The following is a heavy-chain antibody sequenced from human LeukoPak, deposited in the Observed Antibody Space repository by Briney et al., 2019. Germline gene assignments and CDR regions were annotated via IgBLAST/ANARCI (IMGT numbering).Heavy chain of an antibody. CDR2: IYYSGST. J-gene: IGHJ4*02. Sequence: SETLSLTCTVSGGSISSSSYYWGWIRQPPGKGLEWIGSIYYSGSTYYNPSLKSRVTISVDTSKNQFSLKLSSVTAADTAVYYCARGNVGESYYFDYWGQGTLVTVSS. CDR3: ARGNVGESYYFDY. V-gene: IGHV4-39*01. CDR1: GGSISSSSYY. D-gene: IGHD3-10*01.